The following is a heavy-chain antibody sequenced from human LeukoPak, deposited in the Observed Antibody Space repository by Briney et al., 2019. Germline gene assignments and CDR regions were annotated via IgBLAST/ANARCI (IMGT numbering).Heavy chain of an antibody. Sequence: GGSLRLSCGASGFTFSSYSMYWVRQAPGKGLEWVSFISSGSNYIYYIDSVKGRFTISRDNVKNSLYLQMNSLRVEDTAIYYCARVGCSGGTCYDYWGQGTLVTVSS. CDR3: ARVGCSGGTCYDY. CDR2: ISSGSNYI. D-gene: IGHD2-15*01. J-gene: IGHJ4*02. V-gene: IGHV3-21*01. CDR1: GFTFSSYS.